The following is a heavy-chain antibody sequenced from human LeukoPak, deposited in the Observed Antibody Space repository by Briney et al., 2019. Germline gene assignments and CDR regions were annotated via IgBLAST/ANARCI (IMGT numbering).Heavy chain of an antibody. V-gene: IGHV3-20*04. CDR3: ARGEPSSWLRLPTPFDY. J-gene: IGHJ4*02. Sequence: GGSLRPSCAASGFTFDDYGMSWVRQAPGKGLGWVSGINWNGGSTGYADSVKGRFTISRDNAKNSLYLQMNSLRAEDTALYYCARGEPSSWLRLPTPFDYWGQGTLVTVSS. D-gene: IGHD5-12*01. CDR2: INWNGGST. CDR1: GFTFDDYG.